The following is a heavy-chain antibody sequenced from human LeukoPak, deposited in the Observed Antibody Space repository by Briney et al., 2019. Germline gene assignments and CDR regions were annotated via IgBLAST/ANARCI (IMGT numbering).Heavy chain of an antibody. Sequence: SVKVSCKASGGTFSSYAISWVRQAPGQGLEWMGRIIPIFGTANYARKFQGRVTITTDASTSTAYMELSSLRSEDTAVYYCARTDEVDDILTGYYNYWGQGTLVTVSS. D-gene: IGHD3-9*01. CDR2: IIPIFGTA. V-gene: IGHV1-69*05. CDR3: ARTDEVDDILTGYYNY. J-gene: IGHJ4*02. CDR1: GGTFSSYA.